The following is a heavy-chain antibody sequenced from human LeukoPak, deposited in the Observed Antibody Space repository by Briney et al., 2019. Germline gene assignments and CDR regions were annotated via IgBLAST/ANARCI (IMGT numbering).Heavy chain of an antibody. CDR1: GFTFRSYV. CDR2: ISGSGTST. CDR3: EGTYYYDSGDDY. Sequence: GGSLRLSCAASGFTFRSYVMSWVRQAPGKGLEWVLAISGSGTSTYYADSVKGRFTISRDNSKNTLYLQMNSLRAEDTAVYYCEGTYYYDSGDDYWGQGTLVTVSS. V-gene: IGHV3-23*01. D-gene: IGHD3-22*01. J-gene: IGHJ4*02.